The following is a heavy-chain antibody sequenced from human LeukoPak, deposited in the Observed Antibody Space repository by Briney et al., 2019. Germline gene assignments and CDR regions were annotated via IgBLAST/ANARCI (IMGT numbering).Heavy chain of an antibody. CDR3: ARDPPRYCSSTSCSDYYYYYGMDV. V-gene: IGHV4-34*01. CDR1: GGYFSGYY. D-gene: IGHD2-2*01. J-gene: IGHJ6*04. CDR2: INHSGIT. Sequence: SETLSLTCAVYGGYFSGYYWSWIRQPPGKGPEWIGEINHSGITNYNPSLKSRVTISVDTSKNQFSLKLSSVTAADTAVYYCARDPPRYCSSTSCSDYYYYYGMDVWGKGTTVTVSS.